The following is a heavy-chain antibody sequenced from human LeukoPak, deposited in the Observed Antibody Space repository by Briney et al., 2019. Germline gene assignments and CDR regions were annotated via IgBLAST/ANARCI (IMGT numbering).Heavy chain of an antibody. J-gene: IGHJ4*02. Sequence: GASVKVSCKASGGTFISYAISWVRQAPGQGLEWMGGIIPIFGTANFAQKFQGRVTITADESTSTAYMELSSLRSEDTAVYYCARGRGDSSGWYDDFDYWGQGTLVTVSS. CDR2: IIPIFGTA. CDR1: GGTFISYA. V-gene: IGHV1-69*13. D-gene: IGHD6-19*01. CDR3: ARGRGDSSGWYDDFDY.